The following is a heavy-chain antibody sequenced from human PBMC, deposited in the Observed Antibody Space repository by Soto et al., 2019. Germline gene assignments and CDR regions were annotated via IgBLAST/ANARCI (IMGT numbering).Heavy chain of an antibody. CDR2: IYPGDSDT. CDR1: GYSFTSYW. CDR3: ARLTLSATVTTSYYYGMDV. Sequence: GESLKISFKGSGYSFTSYWIGWVRQMPGKGLEWMGIIYPGDSDTRYSPSFQGQVTISADKSISTAYLQWSSLKASDTAMYYCARLTLSATVTTSYYYGMDVWGQGTTVTVSS. V-gene: IGHV5-51*01. J-gene: IGHJ6*02. D-gene: IGHD4-17*01.